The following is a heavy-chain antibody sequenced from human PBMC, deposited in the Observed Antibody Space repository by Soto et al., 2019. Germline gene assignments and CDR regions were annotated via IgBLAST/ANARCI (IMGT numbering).Heavy chain of an antibody. CDR2: ISWNSGSI. Sequence: EVQLVEYGGGLVQPGRSLRLSCAASGFTFDDYAMHWVRQAPGKGLEWVSGISWNSGSIGYADSVKGRFTISRDNAKNSLYLQMNSLRAEDTALYYCAKDPSIAVAGSEFDYWGQGTLVTVSS. CDR3: AKDPSIAVAGSEFDY. D-gene: IGHD6-19*01. J-gene: IGHJ4*02. CDR1: GFTFDDYA. V-gene: IGHV3-9*01.